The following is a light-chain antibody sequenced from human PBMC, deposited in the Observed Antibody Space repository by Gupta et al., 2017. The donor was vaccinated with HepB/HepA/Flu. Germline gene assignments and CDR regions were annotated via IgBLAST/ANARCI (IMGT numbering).Light chain of an antibody. V-gene: IGKV1-27*01. CDR2: SAS. Sequence: DNQITQSPSSMSASVGDRVTITCRASQGTSNYLAWYQQKPGKVPKLLIYSASTLQSGVPSRFSGSRSGTDFTLTISSLQPEDVAIYYCQKYNTAPYTFGQGTXLEIK. J-gene: IGKJ2*01. CDR3: QKYNTAPYT. CDR1: QGTSNY.